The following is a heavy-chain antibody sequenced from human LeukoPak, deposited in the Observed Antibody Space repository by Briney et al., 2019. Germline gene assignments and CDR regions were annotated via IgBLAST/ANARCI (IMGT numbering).Heavy chain of an antibody. D-gene: IGHD2-15*01. CDR1: GYTFTVYY. V-gene: IGHV1-2*02. Sequence: ASVSVSCKASGYTFTVYYMHWVRQAPGQGVEWMGGINPNSGGTNYAQKFQGRVTINRERARSTAYMEGGRLRCDDRAVDYCGTTDVAATYYYYYYYIDVWGKGTTVTVSS. J-gene: IGHJ6*03. CDR3: GTTDVAATYYYYYYYIDV. CDR2: INPNSGGT.